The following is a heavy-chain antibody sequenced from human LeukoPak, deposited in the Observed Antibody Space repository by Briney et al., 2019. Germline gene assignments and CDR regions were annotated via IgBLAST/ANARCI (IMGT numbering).Heavy chain of an antibody. V-gene: IGHV3-23*05. CDR1: SFTISTYS. CDR3: TKEVVPDNGWDIDF. CDR2: IYHRGIET. Sequence: GGSLRLSCTASSFTISTYSISWVRQGPGKGLEWVSSIYHRGIETFYADSVKGRFIISRDNSRNTLYLQMNSLTAEDTAIYYCTKEVVPDNGWDIDFWGQGTLVTVS. J-gene: IGHJ4*02. D-gene: IGHD6-19*01.